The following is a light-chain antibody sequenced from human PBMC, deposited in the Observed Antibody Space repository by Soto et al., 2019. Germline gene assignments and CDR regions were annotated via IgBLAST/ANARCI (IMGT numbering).Light chain of an antibody. CDR2: DVS. Sequence: QSALTQPRSVSGSPGQSVTISCTGTSSDVGGYNYVTWYQQHPDKAPKLMIYDVSKRPSGVPDRFSGSKSGNTASLTISGLPAEDEADYYCCSYAGSFILLFGGGTKLTVL. J-gene: IGLJ2*01. CDR1: SSDVGGYNY. V-gene: IGLV2-11*01. CDR3: CSYAGSFILL.